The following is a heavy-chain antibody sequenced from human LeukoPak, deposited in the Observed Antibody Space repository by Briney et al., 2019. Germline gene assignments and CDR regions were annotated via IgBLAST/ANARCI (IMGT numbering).Heavy chain of an antibody. Sequence: ASVKVSCKASGYTFTGHYMHCVRQAPGQGLEWMGRINPNSGGTNYAQKLQGWVTMTRDTSISTAYMELSRLRADDTAVYYCARAPSDCSGGSCYEKTRLSYYYYYGMDVRGKGTTVTVSS. V-gene: IGHV1-2*04. CDR1: GYTFTGHY. CDR2: INPNSGGT. CDR3: ARAPSDCSGGSCYEKTRLSYYYYYGMDV. D-gene: IGHD2-15*01. J-gene: IGHJ6*04.